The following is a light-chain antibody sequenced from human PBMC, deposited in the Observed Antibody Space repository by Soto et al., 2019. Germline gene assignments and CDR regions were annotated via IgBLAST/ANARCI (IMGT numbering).Light chain of an antibody. CDR3: QQLLDQPLN. Sequence: DIHLTHSPLCPSPSIGETVTITRRASQVISTSLAWYQVKPGKAHKLLIYAASTLESGAPSRFSATVSGTEFSLTITSLQPEDFATYCCQQLLDQPLNLGQGTRLEIK. CDR1: QVISTS. CDR2: AAS. J-gene: IGKJ5*01. V-gene: IGKV1-9*01.